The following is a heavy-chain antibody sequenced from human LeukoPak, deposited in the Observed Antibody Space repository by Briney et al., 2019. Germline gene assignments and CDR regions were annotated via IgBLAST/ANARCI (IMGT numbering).Heavy chain of an antibody. J-gene: IGHJ4*02. D-gene: IGHD2-2*01. CDR3: ASGGPSYCSSTSCYYQNDY. CDR2: IFYSGST. CDR1: GGSMSGYY. Sequence: SETLSLTCTVSGGSMSGYYWSWIRQPPGKGLEWIGYIFYSGSTNYNPSLKSRVTISGDTSKNQFSLKLSSVTAADTAVYYCASGGPSYCSSTSCYYQNDYWGQGTLVTVSS. V-gene: IGHV4-59*08.